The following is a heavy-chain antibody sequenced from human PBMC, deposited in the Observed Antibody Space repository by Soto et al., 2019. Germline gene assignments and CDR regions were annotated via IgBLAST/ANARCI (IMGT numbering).Heavy chain of an antibody. CDR3: ARDGITAAEYLPH. CDR1: GYTFFNYG. Sequence: QVQLVQSGAEVKKPGASVKVSCKASGYTFFNYGISWVRQAPGQGLEWMGWISAYNGNRNYAQKFQGRVTMTTDTSTSTAYMELGGLTSDDTAVYYCARDGITAAEYLPHWGHGTLVTVSS. V-gene: IGHV1-18*01. D-gene: IGHD6-13*01. CDR2: ISAYNGNR. J-gene: IGHJ1*01.